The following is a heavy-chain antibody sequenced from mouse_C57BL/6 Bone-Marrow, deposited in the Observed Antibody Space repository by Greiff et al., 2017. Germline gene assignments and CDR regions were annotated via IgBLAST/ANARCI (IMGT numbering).Heavy chain of an antibody. CDR2: IRLKSDNYAT. CDR1: GFTFSNYW. D-gene: IGHD1-1*01. J-gene: IGHJ2*01. V-gene: IGHV6-3*01. Sequence: ESGGGLVQPGGSMKLSCVASGFTFSNYWMNWVRQSPEKGLEWVAQIRLKSDNYATHYAESVKGRFTISRDDSKSSVYLQMNNLRAEDTGIYYCTAHKAVVDPFDYWGQGTTLTVSS. CDR3: TAHKAVVDPFDY.